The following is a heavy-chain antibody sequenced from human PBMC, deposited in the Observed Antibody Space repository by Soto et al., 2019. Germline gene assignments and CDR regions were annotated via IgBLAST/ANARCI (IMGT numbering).Heavy chain of an antibody. CDR3: AKKPPSSIQGWAFGMDV. CDR1: GFSVTTQY. D-gene: IGHD1-26*01. V-gene: IGHV3-53*02. J-gene: IGHJ6*02. CDR2: TFTGGST. Sequence: EVQLVETGGGLIQPGGSLRLSCLASGFSVTTQYIIWVRQPPGKGLEWVSTTFTGGSTHYADSVKGRFSISRDNSKNTVYLQMNNLRVEDTAVYYCAKKPPSSIQGWAFGMDVWGQGTTVSVSS.